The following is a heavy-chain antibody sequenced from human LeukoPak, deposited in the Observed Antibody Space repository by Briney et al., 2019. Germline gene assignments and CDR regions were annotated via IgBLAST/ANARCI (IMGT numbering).Heavy chain of an antibody. J-gene: IGHJ3*02. CDR3: AKDLSGSYFYRDVFDK. V-gene: IGHV3-23*01. CDR1: GVIVRSNY. Sequence: PGGSLRLPCVGSGVIVRSNYMTWVRQAPGKGLEWVSAISGSATGSVTTYYTDSVKGRFTISRDNSKNTLYLQMNSLRAEDTAVYYCAKDLSGSYFYRDVFDKWGQGTKVTVSS. D-gene: IGHD1-26*01. CDR2: ISGSATGSVTT.